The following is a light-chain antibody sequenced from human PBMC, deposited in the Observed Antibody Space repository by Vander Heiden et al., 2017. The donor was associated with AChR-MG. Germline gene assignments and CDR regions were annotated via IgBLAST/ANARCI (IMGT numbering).Light chain of an antibody. CDR1: QSICSY. CDR2: AAS. CDR3: QQYNNWPLT. Sequence: SPATLSVSPGERATLACRASQSICSYLAWYQRKPGQAPRLLIYAASTWATGIPAKFSGSGSGTEFTLTISSLQSEDFVVYYCQQYNNWPLTFGGGTKVDIK. V-gene: IGKV3-15*01. J-gene: IGKJ4*01.